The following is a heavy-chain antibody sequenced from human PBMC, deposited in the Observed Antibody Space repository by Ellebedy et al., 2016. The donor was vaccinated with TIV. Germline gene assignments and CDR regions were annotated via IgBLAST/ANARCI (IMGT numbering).Heavy chain of an antibody. CDR3: ARDPGDYYLDY. V-gene: IGHV3-30-3*01. Sequence: GESLKISCTASGFTFSSYAMHWVRQAPGKGLEWVAVISYDGSNKYYADSVKGRFTISRDNSKNTLYLQMTSLRAEDTAVYYCARDPGDYYLDYWGQGTLVTVSS. CDR2: ISYDGSNK. D-gene: IGHD4-17*01. J-gene: IGHJ4*02. CDR1: GFTFSSYA.